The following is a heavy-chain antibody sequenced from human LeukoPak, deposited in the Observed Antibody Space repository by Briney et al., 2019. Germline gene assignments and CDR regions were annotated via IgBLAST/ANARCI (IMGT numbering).Heavy chain of an antibody. J-gene: IGHJ5*02. CDR2: IYYSGST. Sequence: SETLSLTCTVSGGSISSSSYYWGWIRQPPGKGLEWIGSIYYSGSTYYNPSLKSRVTISVDTSRNQFSLKLSSVTAADTAVYYCARANLNWFDPWGQGTLVTVSS. CDR3: ARANLNWFDP. CDR1: GGSISSSSYY. V-gene: IGHV4-39*07.